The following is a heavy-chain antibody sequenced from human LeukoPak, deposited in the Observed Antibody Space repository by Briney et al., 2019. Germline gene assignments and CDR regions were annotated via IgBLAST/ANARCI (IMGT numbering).Heavy chain of an antibody. CDR3: VKVGYGSGTWGWFDP. D-gene: IGHD3-10*01. J-gene: IGHJ5*02. V-gene: IGHV4-59*11. CDR2: IYPGGSI. CDR1: GASISSHY. Sequence: SETLSLTCTVTGASISSHYWSWIRQPPGKGLECIGSIYPGGSIDYNPSLKSRATISGDSSKSHLSLKLTSVTAADTATYYCVKVGYGSGTWGWFDPWGQGTLVSVSA.